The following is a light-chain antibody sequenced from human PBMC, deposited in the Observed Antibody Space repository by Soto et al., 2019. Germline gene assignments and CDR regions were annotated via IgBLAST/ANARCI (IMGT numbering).Light chain of an antibody. CDR3: QQCKNWFSIT. CDR2: KAS. J-gene: IGKJ5*01. Sequence: EIKMTQSPSPLSTSVRDRVTITSRSSQSISSWLAWYQQKPGKAPNLLIYKASSLEGGVPSRFSGSGSGTEFTLTISSLQPEDFAVYYCQQCKNWFSITFGQGTRLEI. V-gene: IGKV1-5*03. CDR1: QSISSW.